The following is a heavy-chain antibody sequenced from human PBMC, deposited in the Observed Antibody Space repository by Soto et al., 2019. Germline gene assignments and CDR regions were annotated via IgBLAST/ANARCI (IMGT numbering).Heavy chain of an antibody. J-gene: IGHJ6*02. CDR2: ISYDGSNK. CDR1: GFTFSSYG. CDR3: AKDGEYSSSWLYYYYYGMDV. D-gene: IGHD6-13*01. V-gene: IGHV3-30*18. Sequence: GSLRLSCAASGFTFSSYGMHWVRQAPGKGLEWVAVISYDGSNKYYADSVKGRFTISRDNSKNTLYLQMNSLRAEDTAVYYCAKDGEYSSSWLYYYYYGMDVWGQGTTVTVSS.